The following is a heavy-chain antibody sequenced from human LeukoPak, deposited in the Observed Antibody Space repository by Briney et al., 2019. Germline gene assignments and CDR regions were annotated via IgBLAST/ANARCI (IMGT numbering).Heavy chain of an antibody. CDR3: ARLKGTTSVFDY. V-gene: IGHV3-7*03. CDR2: IDPDGGDK. Sequence: PGGSLRLSCVASGFTFSRHWMTWGRQAPGKGLEWLANIDPDGGDKFYVDSVKGRFTMSRDNDWNVLYLQMDSLRADDTAVYYCARLKGTTSVFDYWGQGTLVTVSS. D-gene: IGHD4-17*01. CDR1: GFTFSRHW. J-gene: IGHJ4*02.